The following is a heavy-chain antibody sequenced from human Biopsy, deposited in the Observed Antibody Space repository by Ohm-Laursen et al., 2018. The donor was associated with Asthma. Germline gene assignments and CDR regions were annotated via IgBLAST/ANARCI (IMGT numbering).Heavy chain of an antibody. V-gene: IGHV1-69*13. CDR2: IVPMYGVP. Sequence: SVKVSCKVSGGTFRTYAFNWVRQAPGQGLEWMGGIVPMYGVPKVAQKFQGRVTITADESTSTAYMEMSSLRSEDTAVYYCARVDAIMISGDFYFYSGFDLWGQGTTVRVSS. J-gene: IGHJ6*02. CDR1: GGTFRTYA. CDR3: ARVDAIMISGDFYFYSGFDL. D-gene: IGHD3-16*01.